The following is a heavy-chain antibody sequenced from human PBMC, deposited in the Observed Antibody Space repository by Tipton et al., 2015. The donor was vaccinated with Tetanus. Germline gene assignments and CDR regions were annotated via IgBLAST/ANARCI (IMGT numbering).Heavy chain of an antibody. CDR3: ARDASRYTYGSNYFDY. D-gene: IGHD5-18*01. V-gene: IGHV3-7*01. J-gene: IGHJ4*02. Sequence: GSLRLSCAASGFTFSDYWMTWVRQAPGKGPEWVANIKQDGSDKNYVDSVKGRFTISRDNAKNSLYLQMSSPRAEDTAVYYCARDASRYTYGSNYFDYWGQGTLVTVSS. CDR2: IKQDGSDK. CDR1: GFTFSDYW.